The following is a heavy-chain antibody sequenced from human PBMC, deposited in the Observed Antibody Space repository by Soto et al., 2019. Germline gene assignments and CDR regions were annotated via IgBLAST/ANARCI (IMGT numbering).Heavy chain of an antibody. CDR1: GYSFTNYW. J-gene: IGHJ4*02. Sequence: GESLKISCKGSGYSFTNYWIGWVRQMPGKGLEWMGIIYPGDSDTRYSPSFQGQVTISADKPITTAYLQRSSLKASDTAMYYCARSSSWPVYYFDSWGQGTLVTVSS. D-gene: IGHD6-13*01. V-gene: IGHV5-51*04. CDR2: IYPGDSDT. CDR3: ARSSSWPVYYFDS.